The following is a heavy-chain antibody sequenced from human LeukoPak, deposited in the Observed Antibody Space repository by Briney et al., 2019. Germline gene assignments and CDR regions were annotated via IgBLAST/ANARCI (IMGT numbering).Heavy chain of an antibody. J-gene: IGHJ6*02. CDR3: ASGEFRYYYGMDV. Sequence: GGSLRLSCAASGFTFSDYYMSWIHQAPGKGLEWVSYISSSGSTIYYADSVKGRFTISRDNAKNSLYLQMNSLRAEDTAVYYCASGEFRYYYGMDVWGQGTTVTVSS. V-gene: IGHV3-11*01. CDR1: GFTFSDYY. D-gene: IGHD3-10*01. CDR2: ISSSGSTI.